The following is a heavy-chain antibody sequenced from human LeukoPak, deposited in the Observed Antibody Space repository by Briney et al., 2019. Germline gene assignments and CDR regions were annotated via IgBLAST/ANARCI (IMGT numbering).Heavy chain of an antibody. D-gene: IGHD5-12*01. Sequence: PGRSLGLSCAASGFTFSSFAIHWVRQAPGKGLEWVALISYDGSNKYYADSVKGRFTISRDNSNNTLYLQMNSLRAEDTAVYYCAREYSDYGYYNMEVWGQGTTVTVSS. CDR3: AREYSDYGYYNMEV. J-gene: IGHJ6*02. CDR1: GFTFSSFA. V-gene: IGHV3-30-3*01. CDR2: ISYDGSNK.